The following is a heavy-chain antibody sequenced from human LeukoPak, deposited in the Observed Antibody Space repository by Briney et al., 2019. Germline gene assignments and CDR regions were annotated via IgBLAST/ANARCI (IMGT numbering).Heavy chain of an antibody. J-gene: IGHJ6*03. Sequence: SETLSLTCTVSGGSISSSSYYWGWIRQPPGKGLERIGSIYYSGSTYYNPSLKSRVTISVDKSKNQFSLKLNSVTAADTAVYYCAKKDYYYMDVWGTGTTVTVSS. CDR3: AKKDYYYMDV. V-gene: IGHV4-39*07. CDR1: GGSISSSSYY. CDR2: IYYSGST.